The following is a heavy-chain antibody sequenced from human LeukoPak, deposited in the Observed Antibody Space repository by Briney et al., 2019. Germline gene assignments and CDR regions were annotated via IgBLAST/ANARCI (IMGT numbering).Heavy chain of an antibody. CDR1: GYSFTSYW. D-gene: IGHD1-14*01. V-gene: IGHV5-51*01. J-gene: IGHJ6*02. CDR3: ARHEPNTYYYYGMDV. CDR2: IYPDDSDT. Sequence: GESLKISCKGSGYSFTSYWIGWVRQMPGKGLEWMGIIYPDDSDTRYSPSFQGQVTISADESISTAYLQWSSLKASDTAMYYCARHEPNTYYYYGMDVWGQGTTVTVSS.